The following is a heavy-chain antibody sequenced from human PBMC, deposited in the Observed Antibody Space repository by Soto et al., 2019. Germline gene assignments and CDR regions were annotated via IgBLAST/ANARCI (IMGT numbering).Heavy chain of an antibody. D-gene: IGHD2-2*02. CDR1: GGTFSSHA. CDR3: ARDRGYCSSTSCYTAYYYYGMDV. J-gene: IGHJ6*02. CDR2: IIPIFGTA. V-gene: IGHV1-69*13. Sequence: SVKVSCKASGGTFSSHAISWVRQAPGQGLEWMGGIIPIFGTANYAQKFQGRVTITADESTSTAYMELSSLRSEDTAVYYCARDRGYCSSTSCYTAYYYYGMDVWGQGTTVTVSS.